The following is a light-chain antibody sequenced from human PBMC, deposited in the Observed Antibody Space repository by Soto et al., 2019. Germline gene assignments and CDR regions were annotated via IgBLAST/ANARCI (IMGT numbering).Light chain of an antibody. CDR2: DAS. V-gene: IGKV3-11*01. CDR1: QSISTY. J-gene: IGKJ4*01. Sequence: EVVLTQSPATLSLSPGERATLSCRASQSISTYLAWYQQKPGQAPRLLIYDASRRATGIPARFSGSGSGTDFTLTISSLEPEDFAFYYCQQRSLWPPPFGGGNKVEI. CDR3: QQRSLWPPP.